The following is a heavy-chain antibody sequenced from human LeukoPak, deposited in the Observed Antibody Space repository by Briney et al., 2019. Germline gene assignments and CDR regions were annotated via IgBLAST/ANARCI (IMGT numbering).Heavy chain of an antibody. J-gene: IGHJ6*04. CDR1: GGSIGSGSYY. CDR3: ARDWAGGGFYLEMDV. V-gene: IGHV4-61*02. D-gene: IGHD3-3*01. CDR2: IYTSGST. Sequence: SQTLSLTCSVSGGSIGSGSYYWSWIRQPAGKGLEWIGRIYTSGSTNYNPSLKSRVTISLDTSKNQFSLKLSSVTAADTAVYYCARDWAGGGFYLEMDVWGKGTTVTVSS.